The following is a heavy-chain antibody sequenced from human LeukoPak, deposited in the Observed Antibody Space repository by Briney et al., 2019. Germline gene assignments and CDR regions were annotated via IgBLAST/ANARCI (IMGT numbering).Heavy chain of an antibody. J-gene: IGHJ4*02. CDR1: GYTFTSYD. CDR2: MNPNSGNT. V-gene: IGHV1-8*03. D-gene: IGHD2-2*01. CDR3: ARGGYCSSTSCLHFDY. Sequence: ASVKVSCKASGYTFTSYDINWVRQATGQGLEWMGWMNPNSGNTGCAQKFQGRVTITRNTSISTAYMELSSLRSEDTAVYYCARGGYCSSTSCLHFDYWGQGTLVTVSS.